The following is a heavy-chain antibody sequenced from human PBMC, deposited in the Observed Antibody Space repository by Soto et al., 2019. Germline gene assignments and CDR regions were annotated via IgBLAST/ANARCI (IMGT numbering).Heavy chain of an antibody. J-gene: IGHJ4*02. CDR1: GFTFSNCG. V-gene: IGHV3-33*01. Sequence: GGSLRLSCAASGFTFSNCGMHWVRQAPGKGLEWVTVIWSDGSTKYYSDSVKGRFTISRDNSENTLYLQMNSLRAEDTAVYYCVRDPPYCSGGTCYSVGFDFWGQGALVTVSS. CDR2: IWSDGSTK. D-gene: IGHD2-15*01. CDR3: VRDPPYCSGGTCYSVGFDF.